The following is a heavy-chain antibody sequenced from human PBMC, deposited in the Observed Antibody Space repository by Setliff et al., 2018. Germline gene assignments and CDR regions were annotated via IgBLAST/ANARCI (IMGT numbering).Heavy chain of an antibody. J-gene: IGHJ6*02. CDR3: ASATLQRKFQSPRGLDV. CDR1: GFSISDYW. CDR2: IKRDGSET. V-gene: IGHV3-7*01. D-gene: IGHD2-15*01. Sequence: GGSLRLSCGASGFSISDYWMNWVRQAPGKGLEWVANIKRDGSETYYMDSVRGRFVISRDNAKNSLYLQMRSLRVEDTALYYCASATLQRKFQSPRGLDVWGQGTTVTV.